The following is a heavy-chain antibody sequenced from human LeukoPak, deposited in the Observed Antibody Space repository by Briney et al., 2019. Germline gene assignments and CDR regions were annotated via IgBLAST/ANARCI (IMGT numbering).Heavy chain of an antibody. CDR3: AKDAWSTYCSGECFSAWFDP. J-gene: IGHJ5*02. V-gene: IGHV4-38-2*02. CDR1: GYSISSGYY. CDR2: IYHSGST. D-gene: IGHD2-21*01. Sequence: SETLSLTCTVSGYSISSGYYWGWIRQPPGKGLEWIGSIYHSGSTYYNPSLKSRVTISVDTSKNQFSLKLSSVTAAGTAVYYCAKDAWSTYCSGECFSAWFDPWGQGTLVSVSS.